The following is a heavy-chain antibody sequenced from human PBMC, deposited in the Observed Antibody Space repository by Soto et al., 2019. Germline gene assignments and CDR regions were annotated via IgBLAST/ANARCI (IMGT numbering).Heavy chain of an antibody. CDR3: ARGVSAGVDY. D-gene: IGHD1-26*01. V-gene: IGHV1-8*01. J-gene: IGHJ4*02. CDR1: VYIFSSID. Sequence: ASVNVSCKASVYIFSSIDSNWVRQTAGQGLEWMGWMEPSTGRTGYAQKFQGRVTMTRDTSINTAYMELTTLTSDDTAFYYCARGVSAGVDYWGQVTLVTVSS. CDR2: MEPSTGRT.